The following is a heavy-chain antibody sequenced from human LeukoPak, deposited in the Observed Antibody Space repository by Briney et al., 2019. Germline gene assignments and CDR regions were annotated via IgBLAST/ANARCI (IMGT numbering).Heavy chain of an antibody. CDR2: IYYSGST. Sequence: SETLSLTCAVYGGSFSGYYWSWIRQPPGRGLEWIGYIYYSGSTNYNPSLKSRVTISVDTSKNQFSLKLSSVTAADTAVYYCASGSYPSYFDYWGQGTLVTVSS. V-gene: IGHV4-59*01. CDR3: ASGSYPSYFDY. CDR1: GGSFSGYY. D-gene: IGHD1-26*01. J-gene: IGHJ4*02.